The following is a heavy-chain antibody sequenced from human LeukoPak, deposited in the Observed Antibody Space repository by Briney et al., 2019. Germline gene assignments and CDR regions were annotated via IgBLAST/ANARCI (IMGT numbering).Heavy chain of an antibody. V-gene: IGHV1-69*13. CDR1: GGTFSSYA. Sequence: GASVKVSCKASGGTFSSYAISWVRQAPGQGLEWMGGIIPIFGTANYAQKFQGRVTITADESTSTAYMELGSLRSEDTAVYYCARDRGYSYGYGYYYYYMDVWGKGTTVTISS. J-gene: IGHJ6*03. D-gene: IGHD5-18*01. CDR3: ARDRGYSYGYGYYYYYMDV. CDR2: IIPIFGTA.